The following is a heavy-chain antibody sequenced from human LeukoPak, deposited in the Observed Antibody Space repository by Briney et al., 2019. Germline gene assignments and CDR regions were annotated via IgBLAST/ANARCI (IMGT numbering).Heavy chain of an antibody. J-gene: IGHJ5*02. CDR2: INPNSGGT. CDR1: GYTFTGYY. V-gene: IGHV1-2*02. Sequence: GASVKVSCKASGYTFTGYYMYWVRQAPGQGLEWMGWINPNSGGTNYAQKFQGRVTMTRDTSISTAYMELSRLRFDDTAMYYCATKKTPLYCGGDCYSGLGWFDPWGQGTLVTVSA. D-gene: IGHD2-21*02. CDR3: ATKKTPLYCGGDCYSGLGWFDP.